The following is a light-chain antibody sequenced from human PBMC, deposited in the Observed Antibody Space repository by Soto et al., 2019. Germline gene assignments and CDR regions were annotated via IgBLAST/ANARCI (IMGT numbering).Light chain of an antibody. CDR2: DVS. CDR1: SSDVGGYNY. CDR3: SSYTSSSTLYV. V-gene: IGLV2-14*03. Sequence: QSVLTQPASVSGSPGQSITISCTGISSDVGGYNYVSWYQQLPGKAPKLIIYDVSNRPPGVSNRFSASKSANAASLTISGLQAEDEADYYCSSYTSSSTLYVFGTGTKVTVL. J-gene: IGLJ1*01.